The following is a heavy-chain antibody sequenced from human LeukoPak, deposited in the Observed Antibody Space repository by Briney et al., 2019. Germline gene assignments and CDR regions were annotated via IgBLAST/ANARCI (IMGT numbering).Heavy chain of an antibody. Sequence: GESLKISCKGSGYTFTNYWIGWVRQMPGKGLEWMGIIYPDDSDTRYSPSSQGQVTISVGKSIRIACLQWSSLKASDTAMYYCAMSANCGGDCYSYYFDHWGQGTLVTVSP. CDR3: AMSANCGGDCYSYYFDH. CDR2: IYPDDSDT. D-gene: IGHD2-21*02. J-gene: IGHJ4*02. CDR1: GYTFTNYW. V-gene: IGHV5-51*01.